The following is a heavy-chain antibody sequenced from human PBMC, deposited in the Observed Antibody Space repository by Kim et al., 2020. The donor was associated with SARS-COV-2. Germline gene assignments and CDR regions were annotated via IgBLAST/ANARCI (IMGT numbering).Heavy chain of an antibody. CDR1: GFAFSRYG. CDR2: IRGSGDNT. V-gene: IGHV3-23*01. Sequence: GGSLRLSCAASGFAFSRYGMTWVRQAPGKGLEWVSTIRGSGDNTYYADSVQGRFTISRDNSKNILYLQMNSLRVEDTAVYYCSKERDSLLGRSEYDYWGRGTLVTVSS. D-gene: IGHD2-15*01. CDR3: SKERDSLLGRSEYDY. J-gene: IGHJ4*02.